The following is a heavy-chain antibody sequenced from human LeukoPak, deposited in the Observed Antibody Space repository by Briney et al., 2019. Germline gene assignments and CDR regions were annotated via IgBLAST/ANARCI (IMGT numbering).Heavy chain of an antibody. CDR2: IYYSGST. D-gene: IGHD3-22*01. V-gene: IGHV4-39*01. CDR1: GGSISNTSYY. Sequence: SSETLSLTCTASGGSISNTSYYWGWIRQPPGMALEWIGHIYYSGSTFYNPSVESRVTISIDTSKNQFSLMLSSVTAADTAVYYCTSPPSSYYDSSGYSLYAFDVWGQGTMVTVSS. CDR3: TSPPSSYYDSSGYSLYAFDV. J-gene: IGHJ3*01.